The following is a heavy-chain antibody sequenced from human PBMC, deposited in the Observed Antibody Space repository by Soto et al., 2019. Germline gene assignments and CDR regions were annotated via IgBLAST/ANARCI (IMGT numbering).Heavy chain of an antibody. D-gene: IGHD2-2*01. CDR2: IIPIPGTA. CDR3: ARSQGSSTSLEIYYYYYYGMDV. CDR1: GGTFGSYA. Sequence: QVQLVQSGAEVKKPGSSVKVSCKASGGTFGSYAISWVRQAPGQGLEWMGGIIPIPGTANYAQKFQGRFTTAADESPSTAYMELSSLRSEDTAVYYCARSQGSSTSLEIYYYYYYGMDVWGQGTTVTVSS. J-gene: IGHJ6*02. V-gene: IGHV1-69*01.